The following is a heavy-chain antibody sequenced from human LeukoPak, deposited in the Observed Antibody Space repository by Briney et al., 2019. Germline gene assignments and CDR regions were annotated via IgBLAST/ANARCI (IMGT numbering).Heavy chain of an antibody. CDR2: INHSGST. Sequence: PSETLSLTCAVYGGSFSDYYWSWIRQPPGKGLEWIGEINHSGSTNYNPSLKSRVTISVDTSKNQFSLKLSSVTAADTAVYYCARSYGSGILYYYYMDVWGKGTTVTVSS. D-gene: IGHD3-10*01. J-gene: IGHJ6*03. V-gene: IGHV4-34*01. CDR1: GGSFSDYY. CDR3: ARSYGSGILYYYYMDV.